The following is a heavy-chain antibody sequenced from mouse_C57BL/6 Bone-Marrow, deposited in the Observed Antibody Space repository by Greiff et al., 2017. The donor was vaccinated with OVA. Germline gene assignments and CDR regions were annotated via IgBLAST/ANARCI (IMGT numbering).Heavy chain of an antibody. CDR2: ISSGGDYI. V-gene: IGHV5-9-1*02. Sequence: EVQLVESGEGLVKPGGSLKLSCAASGFTFSSYAMSWVRQTPEKRLEWVAYISSGGDYIYYTATVKGRFTISRDNARNTLYLQMSSLKSEDTAMYYCTREGFDFDYWGQGTTLTVSS. CDR1: GFTFSSYA. CDR3: TREGFDFDY. D-gene: IGHD3-3*01. J-gene: IGHJ2*01.